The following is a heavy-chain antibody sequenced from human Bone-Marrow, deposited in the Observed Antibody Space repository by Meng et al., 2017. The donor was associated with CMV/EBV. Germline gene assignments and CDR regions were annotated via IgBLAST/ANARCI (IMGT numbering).Heavy chain of an antibody. D-gene: IGHD2-2*01. Sequence: ESLKISCTVSGGSISSYNYYWGWIRQPPGKGLEWIGTIYYSGITYYNPSLKSRVTISVDTPKNQFSLKLSSVTAADTAVYYCGRVVDVRPGSSCSSATCSDYWGQGTLVTVSS. CDR2: IYYSGIT. J-gene: IGHJ4*02. V-gene: IGHV4-39*07. CDR3: GRVVDVRPGSSCSSATCSDY. CDR1: GGSISSYNYY.